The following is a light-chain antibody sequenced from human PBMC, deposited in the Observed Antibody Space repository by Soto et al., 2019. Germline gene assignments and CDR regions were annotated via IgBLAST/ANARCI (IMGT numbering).Light chain of an antibody. CDR1: QSVSNSY. CDR2: VAS. Sequence: EIVLTQSPGTLSLSPGERATLSCRASQSVSNSYLAWYQQKPGQAPRLLIYVASSRATGIPDRFSGSGSGTDFTLTINRLEPEDSAVYYCQQYGSSPRTFGGGTKLEIK. CDR3: QQYGSSPRT. J-gene: IGKJ4*01. V-gene: IGKV3-20*01.